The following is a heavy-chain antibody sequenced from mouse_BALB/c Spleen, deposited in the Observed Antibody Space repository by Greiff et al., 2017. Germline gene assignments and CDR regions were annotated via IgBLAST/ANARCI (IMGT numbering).Heavy chain of an antibody. CDR3: AREGYDYGWYFDV. CDR2: ISSGSSTI. J-gene: IGHJ1*01. Sequence: EVKVVESGGGLVQPGGSRKLSCAASGFTFSSFGMHWVRQAPEKGLEWVAYISSGSSTIYYADTVKGRFTISRDNPKNTLFLQMTSLRSEDTAMYYCAREGYDYGWYFDVWGAGTTVTVSS. V-gene: IGHV5-17*02. D-gene: IGHD2-4*01. CDR1: GFTFSSFG.